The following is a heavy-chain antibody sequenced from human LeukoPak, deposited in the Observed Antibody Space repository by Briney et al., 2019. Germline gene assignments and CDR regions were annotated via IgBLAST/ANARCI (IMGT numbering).Heavy chain of an antibody. V-gene: IGHV1-2*02. D-gene: IGHD6-19*01. J-gene: IGHJ4*02. CDR3: ARRGIAVAGTDFDY. CDR2: INPNSGGT. Sequence: ASVKVSCKASRYTFTDYYIHWVRQAPGQGLEWMGWINPNSGGTNYAQKFQGRVTMTRDTSISTAYMELSRLRSDDTAVYYCARRGIAVAGTDFDYWGQGTLVTVSS. CDR1: RYTFTDYY.